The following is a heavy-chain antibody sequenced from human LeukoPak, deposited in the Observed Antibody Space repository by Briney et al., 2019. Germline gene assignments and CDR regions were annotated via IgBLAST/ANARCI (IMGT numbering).Heavy chain of an antibody. CDR2: IHPSGST. CDR3: ARGPPPDFDY. Sequence: SETLSLTCTVSGDSISSCYWSWVRQPAGKGLEWIGRIHPSGSTNYNPSLKSRVTLSVDTSKNQFSLKLSSVTAADTAVYYCARGPPPDFDYWGRGTLVTVSS. CDR1: GDSISSCY. J-gene: IGHJ4*02. V-gene: IGHV4-4*07.